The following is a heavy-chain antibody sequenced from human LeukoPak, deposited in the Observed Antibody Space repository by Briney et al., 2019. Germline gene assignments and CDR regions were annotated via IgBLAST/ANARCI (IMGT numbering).Heavy chain of an antibody. J-gene: IGHJ3*02. Sequence: GESLKISCKGSGYSFTSYWIGWVRQMPGKGLEWMWIIYPGDSDTRYSPSFQGQVTISADNSISTAYLQWRSLKASDTAMYYCARGGGAFGGVIPRDAFDIWGQGTMVTVSS. D-gene: IGHD3-16*02. CDR3: ARGGGAFGGVIPRDAFDI. CDR1: GYSFTSYW. V-gene: IGHV5-51*01. CDR2: IYPGDSDT.